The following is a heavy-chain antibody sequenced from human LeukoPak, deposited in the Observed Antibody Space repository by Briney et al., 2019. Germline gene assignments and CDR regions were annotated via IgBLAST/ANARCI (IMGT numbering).Heavy chain of an antibody. CDR1: GASIRSHY. CDR2: IHNSGRT. Sequence: SETLSLTCTLSGASIRSHYWSWIRQPPGKGLEWLAYIHNSGRTNYNPSLKSRLTISLDTSKNQFSLNVRSVTAADTAVYYCARHYPYDSGDYQDDFDIWGQGTLVTVSS. CDR3: ARHYPYDSGDYQDDFDI. J-gene: IGHJ3*02. D-gene: IGHD3-22*01. V-gene: IGHV4-59*08.